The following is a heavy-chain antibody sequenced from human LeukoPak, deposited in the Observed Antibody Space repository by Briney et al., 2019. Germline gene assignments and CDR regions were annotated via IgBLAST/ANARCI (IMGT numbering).Heavy chain of an antibody. CDR1: GFTFSSYG. J-gene: IGHJ4*02. CDR3: AKDRSPYFDY. V-gene: IGHV3-30*18. Sequence: GGSLRLSCAASGFTFSSYGMHWVRQAPGKELEWVAVISYDGSNKYYADSVKGRFTISRDNSKNTLYLQMNSLRAEDTAVYYCAKDRSPYFDYWGQGTLVTVSS. CDR2: ISYDGSNK.